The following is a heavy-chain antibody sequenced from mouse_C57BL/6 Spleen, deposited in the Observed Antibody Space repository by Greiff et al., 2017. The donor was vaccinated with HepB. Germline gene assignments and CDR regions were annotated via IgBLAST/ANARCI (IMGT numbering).Heavy chain of an antibody. CDR2: IYPGSGNT. CDR3: ARVDYCNFEVFAY. V-gene: IGHV1-84*01. Sequence: QVQLKESGPELVKPGASVKISCKASGYTFTDYYINWVKQRPGQGLEWIGWIYPGSGNTKYNEKFKGKATLTVDTSSSTAYMQLSSLTSDVSAVYSSARVDYCNFEVFAYWGQGTLFTVSA. D-gene: IGHD2-1*01. J-gene: IGHJ3*01. CDR1: GYTFTDYY.